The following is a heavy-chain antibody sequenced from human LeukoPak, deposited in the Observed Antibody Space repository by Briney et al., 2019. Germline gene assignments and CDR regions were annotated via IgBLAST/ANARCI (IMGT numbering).Heavy chain of an antibody. D-gene: IGHD3-9*01. J-gene: IGHJ4*02. CDR2: IIPILGIA. Sequence: ASVKVSCKASGGTFTSYAISWVRQAPGQGLEWMGRIIPILGIANYAQKFQGRVTITADKSTSTAYMELSSLRSEDTAVYYCAREHYDILTGYYPKPLDYWGQGTLVTVSS. CDR1: GGTFTSYA. V-gene: IGHV1-69*04. CDR3: AREHYDILTGYYPKPLDY.